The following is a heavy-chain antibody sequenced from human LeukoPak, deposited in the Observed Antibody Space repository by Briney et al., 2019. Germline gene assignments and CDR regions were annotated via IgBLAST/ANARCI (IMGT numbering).Heavy chain of an antibody. V-gene: IGHV3-21*01. CDR1: GFTFSRYS. Sequence: PGGSLRLSCLASGFTFSRYSMKWVRQAPGKGLEWVSSISGSSNDKHYIDSVKGRFTISRDNAKNSLFLQMNSPRAADTAVYYCVRAEGSSGSSEYFQHWGQGTLVTVSS. CDR2: ISGSSNDK. CDR3: VRAEGSSGSSEYFQH. J-gene: IGHJ1*01. D-gene: IGHD5-12*01.